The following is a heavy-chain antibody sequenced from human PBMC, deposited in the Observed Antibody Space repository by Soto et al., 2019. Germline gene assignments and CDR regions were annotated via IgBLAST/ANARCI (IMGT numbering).Heavy chain of an antibody. J-gene: IGHJ5*02. D-gene: IGHD4-17*01. CDR2: IIPILGIA. V-gene: IGHV1-69*04. Sequence: SVKVSCKASGGTFSSYTISWVRQAPGQGLEWMGRIIPILGIANYAQKFQGRVTITADKSTSTAYMELSSLRSEDTAVYYCARDPYGDYPTINWFDPWGQGTLVTVSS. CDR1: GGTFSSYT. CDR3: ARDPYGDYPTINWFDP.